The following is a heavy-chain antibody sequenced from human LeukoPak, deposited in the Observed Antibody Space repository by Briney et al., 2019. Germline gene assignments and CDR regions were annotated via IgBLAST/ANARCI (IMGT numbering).Heavy chain of an antibody. CDR1: GFTFSSYW. CDR2: INTDGSST. CDR3: ARGTYGLRIDNWFDP. V-gene: IGHV3-74*01. J-gene: IGHJ5*02. D-gene: IGHD1-26*01. Sequence: PGGSLRLSCAASGFTFSSYWMHWVRQAPGKGLVWVSRINTDGSSTSYADSVKGRFTISRDNAKNTLYLQMNSLRAEDTAVYYCARGTYGLRIDNWFDPWGQGTLVTVSS.